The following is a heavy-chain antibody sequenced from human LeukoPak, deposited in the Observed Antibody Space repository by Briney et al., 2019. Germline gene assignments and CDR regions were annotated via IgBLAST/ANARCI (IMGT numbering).Heavy chain of an antibody. D-gene: IGHD6-6*01. V-gene: IGHV3-23*01. J-gene: IGHJ4*02. CDR2: ISGSGGST. CDR1: GFTFSSYA. Sequence: PGGSLRLSCAASGFTFSSYAMSWVRQAPGKGLEWVSAISGSGGSTYYADSVKGRFTISRDNSKNTPYLQMNSLRAEDTAVYYCAKDRTGLYSSWNWGQGTLVTVSS. CDR3: AKDRTGLYSSWN.